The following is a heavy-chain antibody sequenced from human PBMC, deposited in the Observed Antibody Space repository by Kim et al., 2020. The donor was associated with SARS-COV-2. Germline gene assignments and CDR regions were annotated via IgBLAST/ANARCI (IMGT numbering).Heavy chain of an antibody. CDR1: GGSFSGYY. CDR3: ARALGIAAAGNWFDP. D-gene: IGHD6-13*01. Sequence: SETLSLTCAVYGGSFSGYYWSWIRQPPGKGLEWIGEINHSGSTNYNPSLKSRVTISVDTSKNQFSLKLSSVTAADTAVYYCARALGIAAAGNWFDPWGQGTLVTVSS. CDR2: INHSGST. V-gene: IGHV4-34*01. J-gene: IGHJ5*02.